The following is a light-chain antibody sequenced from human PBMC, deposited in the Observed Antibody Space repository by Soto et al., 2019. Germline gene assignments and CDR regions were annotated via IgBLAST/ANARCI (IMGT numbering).Light chain of an antibody. CDR1: RSNIGSNN. CDR2: NNH. J-gene: IGLJ1*01. CDR3: AAWDDSLDGYV. V-gene: IGLV1-44*01. Sequence: VLTQPPSASGIPGQRVTISCSGSRSNIGSNNVNWYQQLPGTAPRLLTFNNHLRPSGVPDRFSGSKSGTSASLAISGLQSEDEGDYYCAAWDDSLDGYVFGTGTKV.